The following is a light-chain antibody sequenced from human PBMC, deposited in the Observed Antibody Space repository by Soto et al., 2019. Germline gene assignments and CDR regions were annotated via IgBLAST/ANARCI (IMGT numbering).Light chain of an antibody. CDR3: QQYGYSPWT. V-gene: IGKV3-20*01. J-gene: IGKJ1*01. Sequence: EIVLTQSPGTLSLSPGERATLSCRASETVSSAYLGWYQHKPGQAPRLLIYGASSRATCVSDRFSGSGSGTDFTLNLSRLDPSYFSLYYCQQYGYSPWTFGQGTKVEIK. CDR2: GAS. CDR1: ETVSSAY.